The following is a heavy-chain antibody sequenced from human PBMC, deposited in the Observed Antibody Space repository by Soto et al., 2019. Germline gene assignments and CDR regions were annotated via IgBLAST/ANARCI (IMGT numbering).Heavy chain of an antibody. CDR3: ARDRGYRRYFDSSGSGWFHP. CDR2: VVYDGSKK. Sequence: GGSLRLSCAASGFTFSNYGMDWVRQAPGKGLEWVAAVVYDGSKKYYADSVKGRFTVSRDNYKNTLFLEMNALRAEDTAVYYCARDRGYRRYFDSSGSGWFHPWGQGTLVTVSS. V-gene: IGHV3-33*08. D-gene: IGHD3-22*01. CDR1: GFTFSNYG. J-gene: IGHJ5*02.